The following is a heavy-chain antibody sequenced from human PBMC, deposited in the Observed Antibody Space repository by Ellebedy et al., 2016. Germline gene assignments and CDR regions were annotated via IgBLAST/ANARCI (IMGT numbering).Heavy chain of an antibody. CDR1: GYTFSSYA. D-gene: IGHD3-10*01. CDR3: ATFSGSEFRFDY. Sequence: SVKVSCXASGYTFSSYAISWVRQAPGQWLEWMGRIIPILGIANYAQKFQGRVTITADKSTSTAYMELSSLRSEDTAVYYCATFSGSEFRFDYWGQGTLVTVSS. CDR2: IIPILGIA. V-gene: IGHV1-69*04. J-gene: IGHJ4*02.